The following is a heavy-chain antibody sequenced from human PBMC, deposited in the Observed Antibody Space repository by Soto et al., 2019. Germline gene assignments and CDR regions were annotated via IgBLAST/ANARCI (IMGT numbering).Heavy chain of an antibody. Sequence: QVQLQESGPGLVKPSQTLSLTCTVSGGSISSGGYYWSWIRQHPGKGLEWIGYIYYSGSTYYNPSLKSRVTISVDTSKNHFSLKLSSVTAADTAVYYCARDLGYSSSSDYYYYYMDVWGKGTTVTVSS. D-gene: IGHD6-6*01. V-gene: IGHV4-31*03. CDR2: IYYSGST. J-gene: IGHJ6*03. CDR1: GGSISSGGYY. CDR3: ARDLGYSSSSDYYYYYMDV.